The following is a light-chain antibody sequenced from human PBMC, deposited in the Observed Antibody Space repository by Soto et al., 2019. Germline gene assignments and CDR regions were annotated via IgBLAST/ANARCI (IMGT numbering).Light chain of an antibody. CDR3: QYRGIWPPGAT. J-gene: IGKJ4*01. CDR1: QSINNY. V-gene: IGKV3-11*01. Sequence: EIVLTQSPVTLSLSPGERATLSCRASQSINNYLAWYQQKPGQPPRLLIYDASNRATAIPVRFSGSGSGTHFTVTISSLEPEDSAVYYCQYRGIWPPGATFGGGTKVEIK. CDR2: DAS.